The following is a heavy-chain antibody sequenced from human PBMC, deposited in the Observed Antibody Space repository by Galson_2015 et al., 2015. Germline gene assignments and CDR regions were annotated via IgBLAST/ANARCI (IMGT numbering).Heavy chain of an antibody. V-gene: IGHV3-33*01. J-gene: IGHJ6*02. D-gene: IGHD5-24*01. CDR2: IWYDGSNK. CDR3: AREGVEMVYYFGMDV. CDR1: GFTFSSYG. Sequence: SLRLSCAASGFTFSSYGMHWVRQAPGKGLEWVAIIWYDGSNKYYADSVKGRFTISRDNSKNTLFLQMNSLRAEDTAVYYCAREGVEMVYYFGMDVWGQGTTVTVSS.